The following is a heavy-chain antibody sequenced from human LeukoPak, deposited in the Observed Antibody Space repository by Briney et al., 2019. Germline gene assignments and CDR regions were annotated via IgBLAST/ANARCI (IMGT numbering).Heavy chain of an antibody. D-gene: IGHD2-8*01. CDR1: GGTFSSYA. CDR3: ARCGMLALGYYYYYYMDV. J-gene: IGHJ6*03. V-gene: IGHV1-69*13. CDR2: TIPIFCTA. Sequence: SVKVSCKASGGTFSSYAISWVRQAPGQGLEWMGGTIPIFCTANYAQKFQGRVTITADESTSTAYMELSSLRSEDTAVYYCARCGMLALGYYYYYYMDVWGKGTTVTVSS.